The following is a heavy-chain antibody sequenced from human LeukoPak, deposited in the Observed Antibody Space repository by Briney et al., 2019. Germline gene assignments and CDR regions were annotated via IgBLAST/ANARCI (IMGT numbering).Heavy chain of an antibody. J-gene: IGHJ4*02. CDR3: ATTLYSGYDSVAFDY. V-gene: IGHV4-38-2*02. D-gene: IGHD5-12*01. Sequence: SETLSLTCTVSGYSISSGYYWGWIRQPPGKGLEWIGSIYHSGSTYYNPSLKSRVTISVDTSKNQFSLKLSSVTAADTAVYYCATTLYSGYDSVAFDYWGQGTLVTVSS. CDR2: IYHSGST. CDR1: GYSISSGYY.